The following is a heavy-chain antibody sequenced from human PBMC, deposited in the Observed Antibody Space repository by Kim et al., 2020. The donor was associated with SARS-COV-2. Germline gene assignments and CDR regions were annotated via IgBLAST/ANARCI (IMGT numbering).Heavy chain of an antibody. V-gene: IGHV3-48*02. D-gene: IGHD3-10*01. CDR2: ISSSSSTI. CDR3: ARHARRELYYYGSGSYSKFFDY. J-gene: IGHJ4*02. CDR1: GFTFSSYS. Sequence: GGSLRLSCAASGFTFSSYSMNWVRQAPGKGLEWVSYISSSSSTIYYADSVKGRFTISRDNAKNSLYLQMNSLRDEDTAVYYCARHARRELYYYGSGSYSKFFDYWGQGTLVTVSS.